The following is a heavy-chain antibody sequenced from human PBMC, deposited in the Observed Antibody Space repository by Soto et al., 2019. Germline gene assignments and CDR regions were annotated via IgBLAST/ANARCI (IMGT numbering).Heavy chain of an antibody. J-gene: IGHJ4*02. CDR2: INPNSGGT. D-gene: IGHD3-22*01. CDR3: ARDFDSSGYRLGY. V-gene: IGHV1-2*04. CDR1: GYTFTVYY. Sequence: ASVKVSCKASGYTFTVYYMHWVRQAPGQGLEWMGWINPNSGGTNYAQKFQGWVTMTRDTSISTAYMELSRLRSDDTAVYYCARDFDSSGYRLGYWGQGTLVTVSS.